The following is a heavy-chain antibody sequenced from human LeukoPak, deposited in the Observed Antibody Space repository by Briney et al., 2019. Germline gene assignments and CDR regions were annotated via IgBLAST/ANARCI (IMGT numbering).Heavy chain of an antibody. D-gene: IGHD4-23*01. Sequence: PSETLSLTYTVSGGSISCYYWSWIRQPPGKGLEWIGYIYYSGSANYNPSLKSRVTISVDTSKNQFSLKLSSVTAADTAVYYCARGHYGGNSGWFDPWGQGTLVTVSS. J-gene: IGHJ5*02. CDR2: IYYSGSA. V-gene: IGHV4-59*12. CDR1: GGSISCYY. CDR3: ARGHYGGNSGWFDP.